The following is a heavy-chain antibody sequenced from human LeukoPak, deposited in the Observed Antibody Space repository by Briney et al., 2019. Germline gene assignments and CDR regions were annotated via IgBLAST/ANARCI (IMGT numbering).Heavy chain of an antibody. CDR2: ISSNGGST. V-gene: IGHV3-64*04. D-gene: IGHD4-17*01. Sequence: GGSLRLSCSASGFTFSSYAMHWVRQAPGKGLEYVSAISSNGGSTYYADSVKGRFTISRDNAKNSLYLQMNSLRAEDTAVYYCASEGDYVAFDIWGQGTMVTVSS. CDR1: GFTFSSYA. CDR3: ASEGDYVAFDI. J-gene: IGHJ3*02.